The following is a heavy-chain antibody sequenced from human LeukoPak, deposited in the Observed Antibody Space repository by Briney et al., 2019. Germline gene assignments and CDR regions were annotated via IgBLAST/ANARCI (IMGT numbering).Heavy chain of an antibody. J-gene: IGHJ4*02. CDR1: GGSFSGYY. D-gene: IGHD3-3*01. CDR2: INHSGST. CDR3: ARGPTYYDFWSGYSIDY. V-gene: IGHV4-34*01. Sequence: SETLSLTCAVYGGSFSGYYWSWIRQPPGKGLEWIGEINHSGSTNYNPSLKSRVTISVDTSKNQFSLKLSSVTAADTAVYYCARGPTYYDFWSGYSIDYWGQGTLVTVSS.